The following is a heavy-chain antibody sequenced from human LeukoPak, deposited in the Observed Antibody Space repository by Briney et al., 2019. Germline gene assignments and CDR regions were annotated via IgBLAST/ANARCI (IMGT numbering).Heavy chain of an antibody. CDR1: GGTFSSYA. CDR3: ARGVLFGVVIISHFDY. J-gene: IGHJ4*02. CDR2: IIPIFGTA. Sequence: SVKVSCTASGGTFSSYAISWVRQAPGQGLEWMGGIIPIFGTANYAQKFQGRVTITTDESTSTAYMELSSLRSEDTAVYYCARGVLFGVVIISHFDYWGQGTLVTVSS. V-gene: IGHV1-69*05. D-gene: IGHD3-3*01.